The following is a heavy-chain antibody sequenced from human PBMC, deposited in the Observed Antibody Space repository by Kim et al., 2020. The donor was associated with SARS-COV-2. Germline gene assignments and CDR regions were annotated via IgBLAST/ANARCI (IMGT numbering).Heavy chain of an antibody. J-gene: IGHJ5*02. CDR3: ARHRVQETMGFDP. V-gene: IGHV5-10-1*01. Sequence: YSPSFQGHVTISADKSISTAYLQWSSLKASDTAMYYCARHRVQETMGFDPWGQGTLVTVSS. D-gene: IGHD1-1*01.